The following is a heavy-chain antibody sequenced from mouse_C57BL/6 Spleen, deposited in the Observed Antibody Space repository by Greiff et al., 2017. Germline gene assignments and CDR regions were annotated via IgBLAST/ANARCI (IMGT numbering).Heavy chain of an antibody. J-gene: IGHJ4*01. Sequence: QVQLQQSGAELVRPGASVKLSCKASGYTFTDYYINWVKQRPGQGLEWIARIYPGSGNTYYNEKFKGKATLTAEKSSSTAYMQLSSLTSEDSAVYFCARERDLRRDAMDYWGQGTSVTVSS. CDR3: ARERDLRRDAMDY. D-gene: IGHD1-1*01. CDR2: IYPGSGNT. V-gene: IGHV1-76*01. CDR1: GYTFTDYY.